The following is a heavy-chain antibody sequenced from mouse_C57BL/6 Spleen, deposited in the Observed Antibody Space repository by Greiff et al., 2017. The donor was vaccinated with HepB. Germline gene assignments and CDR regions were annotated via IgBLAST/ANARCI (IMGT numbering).Heavy chain of an antibody. CDR2: INYDGSST. CDR3: ARDQPAWDAWYFDV. CDR1: GFTFSDYY. D-gene: IGHD4-1*01. J-gene: IGHJ1*03. Sequence: EVMLVESEGGLVQPGSSMKLSCTASGFTFSDYYMAWVRQVPEKGLEWVANINYDGSSTYYLDSLKSRFIISRDNAKNILYLQMSSLKSEDTATYYCARDQPAWDAWYFDVWGTGTTVTVSS. V-gene: IGHV5-16*01.